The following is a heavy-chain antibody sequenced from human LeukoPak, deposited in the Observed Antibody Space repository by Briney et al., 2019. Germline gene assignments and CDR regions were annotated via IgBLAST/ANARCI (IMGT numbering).Heavy chain of an antibody. Sequence: GGSLRLSCLTAGFTFSTNAMTWARRAPGKGLEWVSGISCGGVTTYYADSVKGRFTLSRDNSKNTLYLQLNSLRADDTAIYYCARNQQLGGHSYYYYGMEVWGQGTTVTVSS. CDR3: ARNQQLGGHSYYYYGMEV. V-gene: IGHV3-23*01. D-gene: IGHD3-16*01. CDR2: ISCGGVTT. J-gene: IGHJ6*02. CDR1: GFTFSTNA.